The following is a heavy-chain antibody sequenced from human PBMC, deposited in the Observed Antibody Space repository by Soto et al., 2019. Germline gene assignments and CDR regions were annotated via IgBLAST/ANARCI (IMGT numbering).Heavy chain of an antibody. CDR1: GFTFSSYA. CDR3: ATLLWFGESNFDY. Sequence: GGSLRLSCAASGFTFSSYAMHWVRQAPGKGLEWVAVISYDGSNKYYADSVKGGFTISRDNSKNTLYLQMNSLRAEDTAVYYCATLLWFGESNFDYWGQGTLVTVSS. V-gene: IGHV3-30-3*01. D-gene: IGHD3-10*01. CDR2: ISYDGSNK. J-gene: IGHJ4*02.